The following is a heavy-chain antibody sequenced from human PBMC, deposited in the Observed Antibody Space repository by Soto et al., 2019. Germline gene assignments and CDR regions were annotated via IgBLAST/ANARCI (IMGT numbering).Heavy chain of an antibody. CDR1: GDSVSSNSAA. CDR3: ARAPSGRGSLDYYYGMDV. J-gene: IGHJ6*02. D-gene: IGHD3-10*01. CDR2: TYYRSKWYN. Sequence: SQTLSLTCAISGDSVSSNSAAWNWIRQSPSRGLEWLGRTYYRSKWYNDYAVSVKSRITINPDTSKNQFSLQLNSVTPEDTAVYYCARAPSGRGSLDYYYGMDVWGQGTTVTVSS. V-gene: IGHV6-1*01.